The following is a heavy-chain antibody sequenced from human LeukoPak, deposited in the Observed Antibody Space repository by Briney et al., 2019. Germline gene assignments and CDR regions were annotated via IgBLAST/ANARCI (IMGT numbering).Heavy chain of an antibody. Sequence: GGSLRLSCAASGLTFSSYGMHWVRQAPGKGLEWVAVISYDGSNKYYADSVKGRFTISRDNSKNTLYLQMNSLRAEDTAVYYCAKELGIYDSSGYTLDYWGQGTLVTVSS. CDR3: AKELGIYDSSGYTLDY. V-gene: IGHV3-30*18. D-gene: IGHD3-22*01. J-gene: IGHJ4*02. CDR1: GLTFSSYG. CDR2: ISYDGSNK.